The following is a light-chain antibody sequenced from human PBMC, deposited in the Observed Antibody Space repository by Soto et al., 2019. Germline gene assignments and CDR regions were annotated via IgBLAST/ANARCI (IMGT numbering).Light chain of an antibody. CDR2: DNY. CDR1: SSNIGNNY. Sequence: QSVLTQPPSVSAAPGQKVTISCSGSSSNIGNNYVSWYQHLPGTAPKLLVYDNYKRPSGTPDRFSGSKSGTSATLAITGLQAEDEADYYCQSYDSSLSGRVFGTGTKLTVL. J-gene: IGLJ1*01. CDR3: QSYDSSLSGRV. V-gene: IGLV1-51*01.